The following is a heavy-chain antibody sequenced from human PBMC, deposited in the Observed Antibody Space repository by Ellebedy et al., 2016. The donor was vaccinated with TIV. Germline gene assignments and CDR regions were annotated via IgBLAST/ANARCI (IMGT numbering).Heavy chain of an antibody. CDR3: ARWRDY. D-gene: IGHD3-3*01. CDR1: GGSFSGYY. CDR2: INHSGST. J-gene: IGHJ4*02. V-gene: IGHV4-34*01. Sequence: MPSETLSLTCAVYGGSFSGYYWSWIRQPPGKGLEWIGEINHSGSTNYNPSLKSRVTISVDTSKNQFSLKLSSVTAADTAVYYCARWRDYWGQGTLVTVSS.